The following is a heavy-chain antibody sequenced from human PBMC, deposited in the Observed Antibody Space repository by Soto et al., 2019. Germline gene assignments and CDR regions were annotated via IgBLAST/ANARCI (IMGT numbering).Heavy chain of an antibody. CDR3: ARTDYASWFDP. Sequence: QLQLQESDPGLVKPSETLSLTCTVSGDSISNNNYYWGWIRQPPGKGLEWIGSIYYSGSTYYNPSLKSRVTISVETSKNQFSLRLNSVTAADTAIYYCARTDYASWFDPWGQGTLVIVSS. J-gene: IGHJ5*02. D-gene: IGHD4-17*01. CDR2: IYYSGST. V-gene: IGHV4-39*01. CDR1: GDSISNNNYY.